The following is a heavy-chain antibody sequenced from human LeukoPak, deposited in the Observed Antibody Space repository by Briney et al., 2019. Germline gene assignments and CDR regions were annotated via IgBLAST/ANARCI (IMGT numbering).Heavy chain of an antibody. J-gene: IGHJ4*02. CDR2: ISSSSSTI. CDR1: GFTFSSYS. CDR3: ARGGKYYDILTGFSGGTFDY. D-gene: IGHD3-9*01. Sequence: GRSLRLSCAASGFTFSSYSMNWVRQAPGKGLEWVSYISSSSSTIYYADSVKGRFTISRDNAKNSLYLQMNSLRDEDTAVYYCARGGKYYDILTGFSGGTFDYWGQGTLVTVSS. V-gene: IGHV3-48*02.